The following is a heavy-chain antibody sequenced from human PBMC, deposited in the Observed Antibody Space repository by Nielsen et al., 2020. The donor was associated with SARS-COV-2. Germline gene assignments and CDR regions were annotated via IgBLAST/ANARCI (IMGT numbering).Heavy chain of an antibody. V-gene: IGHV4-59*08. Sequence: ESLKISCTVSGGSISSDYWGWIRQPPGKGLEWIGYIYNSGSTKYNPSLKSRVTISADTSNNQFFVSLSSVTAADTAVYYCARQPDIAMGGEFDYWGQGILVTVSS. D-gene: IGHD6-19*01. CDR2: IYNSGST. CDR1: GGSISSDY. CDR3: ARQPDIAMGGEFDY. J-gene: IGHJ4*02.